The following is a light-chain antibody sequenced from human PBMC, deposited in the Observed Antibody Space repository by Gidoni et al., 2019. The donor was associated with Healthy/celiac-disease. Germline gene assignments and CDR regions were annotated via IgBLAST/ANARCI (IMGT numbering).Light chain of an antibody. J-gene: IGLJ3*02. Sequence: QSALTHPASVSGSPGQSITISCTGTSSDVGGYNYVSWYQQHPGKAPKLMSYEVSNRPSGVSNRFSGSKSGNTASLTSSGLQAEDEADYYCSSYTSSRGVFGGGTKLTVL. V-gene: IGLV2-14*01. CDR1: SSDVGGYNY. CDR2: EVS. CDR3: SSYTSSRGV.